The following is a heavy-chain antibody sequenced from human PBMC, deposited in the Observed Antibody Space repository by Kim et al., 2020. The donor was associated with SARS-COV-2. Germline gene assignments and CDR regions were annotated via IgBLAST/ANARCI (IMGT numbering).Heavy chain of an antibody. J-gene: IGHJ4*02. CDR3: AKGGVRWLVSCGFDC. D-gene: IGHD6-19*01. V-gene: IGHV3-23*01. Sequence: ASVKGRFTISRDNSKNTLYLQMNSLRAEDTAVYYCAKGGVRWLVSCGFDCWGQGTLVTVSS.